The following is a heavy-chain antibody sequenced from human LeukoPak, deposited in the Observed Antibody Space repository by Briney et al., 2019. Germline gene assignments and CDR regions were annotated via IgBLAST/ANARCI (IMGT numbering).Heavy chain of an antibody. V-gene: IGHV4-59*12. J-gene: IGHJ4*02. CDR3: ARSYSSSSHFDY. Sequence: SETLSLTCTVSGGSISSYYWSWIRQPPGKGLEWIGYIYYSGSTNYNPSLKSRVTMSVDTSKNQFSLKLSSVTAADTAVYYCARSYSSSSHFDYWGQGTLVTVSS. CDR1: GGSISSYY. D-gene: IGHD6-13*01. CDR2: IYYSGST.